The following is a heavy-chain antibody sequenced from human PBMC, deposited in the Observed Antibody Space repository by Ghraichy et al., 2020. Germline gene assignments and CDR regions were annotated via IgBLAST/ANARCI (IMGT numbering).Heavy chain of an antibody. CDR1: GFTFGDYA. CDR3: VKSQYYEFWRGPMGSFDH. J-gene: IGHJ4*02. CDR2: ISWNGDNL. Sequence: GGSLRLSCVASGFTFGDYAMYWVRQVPGKGLEWVSGISWNGDNLDYADSVKGRFTIARDNAKDSLYLQMTSLRPDDTALYYCVKSQYYEFWRGPMGSFDHRGQGHLVTVSS. D-gene: IGHD3-3*01. V-gene: IGHV3-9*01.